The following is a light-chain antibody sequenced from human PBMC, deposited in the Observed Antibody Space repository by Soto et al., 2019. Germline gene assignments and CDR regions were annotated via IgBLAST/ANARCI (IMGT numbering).Light chain of an antibody. CDR2: DVS. Sequence: DIQMTQSPLTLPASAGDRVTITCRASQTISSWLAWYQKKPGKAPKLMIYDVSSLESGVPSRFSGSGSGTEFTLTISSLQPEDVATYYCQQANSFPLTLGGGTKVDI. J-gene: IGKJ4*01. CDR1: QTISSW. V-gene: IGKV1-5*01. CDR3: QQANSFPLT.